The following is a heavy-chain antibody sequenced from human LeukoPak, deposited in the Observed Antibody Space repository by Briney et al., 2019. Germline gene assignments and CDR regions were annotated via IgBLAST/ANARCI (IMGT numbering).Heavy chain of an antibody. D-gene: IGHD5-18*01. V-gene: IGHV3-23*01. CDR2: ISGSGGST. CDR3: AKDPDTAMVNNY. CDR1: RFTFSSFW. Sequence: GGSLRLSCAASRFTFSSFWMTWVRQAPGKGLEWVSAISGSGGSTYYADSVKGRFTISRDNSKNTLYLQMNSLRAEDTAVYYCAKDPDTAMVNNYWGQGTLVTVSS. J-gene: IGHJ4*02.